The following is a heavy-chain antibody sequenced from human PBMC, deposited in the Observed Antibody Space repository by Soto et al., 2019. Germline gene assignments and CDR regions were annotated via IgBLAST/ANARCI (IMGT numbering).Heavy chain of an antibody. CDR2: IYYSGST. J-gene: IGHJ4*02. V-gene: IGHV4-39*07. CDR3: ARSQTTVTSYDY. Sequence: SETLSLTCTVSGGSITSSSYYWVWIRQPPGKGLEWIGSIYYSGSTYYNPSLKSRVTISVDRSKNQFSLKLSSVTAADTAVYYCARSQTTVTSYDYWGQGTLVTVSS. CDR1: GGSITSSSYY. D-gene: IGHD4-17*01.